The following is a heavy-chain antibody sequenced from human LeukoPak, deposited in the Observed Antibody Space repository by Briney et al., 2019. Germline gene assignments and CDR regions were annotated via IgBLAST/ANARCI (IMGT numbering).Heavy chain of an antibody. CDR3: ASGCGRRITTFQH. CDR2: INHSGST. D-gene: IGHD3-22*01. Sequence: SETLSLTCAVYGGSFSGHYWSWIRQPPGKGLEWIGEINHSGSTNYNPSLKSRVTISVDTSKNQFSPKLSSVTAADTAVYYCASGCGRRITTFQHRGQGTLVTVSS. J-gene: IGHJ1*01. CDR1: GGSFSGHY. V-gene: IGHV4-34*01.